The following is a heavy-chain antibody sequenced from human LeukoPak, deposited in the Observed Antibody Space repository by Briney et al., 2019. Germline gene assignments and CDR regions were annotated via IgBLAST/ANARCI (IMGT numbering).Heavy chain of an antibody. Sequence: GVLRLSCAASGFTFSSYAMSWVRQAPGKGLEWVSAISGSGGSTYYADSVKGRFTISRDNSKNTLYLQMNSLRAEDTAVYYCAKDLRSSGWKYYFDYWGQGTLVTVSS. CDR2: ISGSGGST. CDR3: AKDLRSSGWKYYFDY. CDR1: GFTFSSYA. J-gene: IGHJ4*02. V-gene: IGHV3-23*01. D-gene: IGHD6-19*01.